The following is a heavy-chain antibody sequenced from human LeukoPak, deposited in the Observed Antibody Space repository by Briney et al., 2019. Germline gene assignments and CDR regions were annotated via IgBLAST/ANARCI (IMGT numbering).Heavy chain of an antibody. D-gene: IGHD6-13*01. Sequence: SETLSLTCTVSGGSISSYYWSWIRQPPGKGLEWIGYIYYSGSTNYNPSLKSRVTISVDTSKNQFSLKLSSVTAADTAVYYCAREGQASSYDYWGQGTLVTVSS. CDR3: AREGQASSYDY. V-gene: IGHV4-59*12. J-gene: IGHJ4*02. CDR2: IYYSGST. CDR1: GGSISSYY.